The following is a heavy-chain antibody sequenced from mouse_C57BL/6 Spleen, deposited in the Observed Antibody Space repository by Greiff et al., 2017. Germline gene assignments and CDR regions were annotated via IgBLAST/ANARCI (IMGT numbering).Heavy chain of an antibody. V-gene: IGHV3-6*01. D-gene: IGHD2-3*01. CDR2: ISYDGSN. CDR3: ARGGYYVPYAMDY. CDR1: GYSITSGYY. Sequence: ESGPGLVKPSQSLSLTCSVTGYSITSGYYWNWIRQFPGNKLEWMGYISYDGSNNYNPSLKNLISITRDTSKNQFFLKLNSVTTEDTATYYCARGGYYVPYAMDYWGQGTSVTVSS. J-gene: IGHJ4*01.